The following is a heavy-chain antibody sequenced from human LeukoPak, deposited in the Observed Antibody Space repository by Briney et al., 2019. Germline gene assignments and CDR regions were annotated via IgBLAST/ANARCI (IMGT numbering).Heavy chain of an antibody. V-gene: IGHV3-7*01. CDR3: ARDCNNGGGIQTSPTDY. Sequence: SGGFLRLSCAASGFTFSSYWMSWVRQAPGKGLEWVANIKQDGSEKYYVDSVKGRFTISRDNAKNSLYLQMNSLRAEDTAVYYCARDCNNGGGIQTSPTDYWGQGTLVTVSS. D-gene: IGHD1-26*01. CDR2: IKQDGSEK. CDR1: GFTFSSYW. J-gene: IGHJ4*02.